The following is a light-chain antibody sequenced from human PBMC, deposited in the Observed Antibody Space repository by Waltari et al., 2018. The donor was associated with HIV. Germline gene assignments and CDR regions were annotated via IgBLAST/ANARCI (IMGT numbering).Light chain of an antibody. CDR3: NSYAGSNNWV. V-gene: IGLV2-8*01. CDR1: SSDVGGAKY. Sequence: QSALTQPPSASGSPGQSVTISCTGTSSDVGGAKYVSWPQQHPGKAPKLMIYEVNKRPSGVPDRFSGSKSANTASLTVSGLQADDEADYYCNSYAGSNNWVFGGGTKLTVL. CDR2: EVN. J-gene: IGLJ3*02.